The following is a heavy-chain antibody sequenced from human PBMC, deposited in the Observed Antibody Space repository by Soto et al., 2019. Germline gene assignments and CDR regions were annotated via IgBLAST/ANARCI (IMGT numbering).Heavy chain of an antibody. V-gene: IGHV4-59*01. D-gene: IGHD6-6*01. CDR2: FYYRGTT. Sequence: QVQLQESGPGLVKPSETLSLTCTVSGGSISSYYWSWIRHPPGKGLEWIGYFYYRGTTSYKSSLKSRATXXXXXXXXXXXXXXXXXXXXXXXVYYCARLGGATRPLSAFDIWGQGTMVTVSS. CDR1: GGSISSYY. J-gene: IGHJ3*02. CDR3: ARLGGATRPLSAFDI.